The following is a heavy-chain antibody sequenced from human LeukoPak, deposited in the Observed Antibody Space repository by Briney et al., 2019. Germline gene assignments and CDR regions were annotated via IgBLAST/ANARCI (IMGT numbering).Heavy chain of an antibody. J-gene: IGHJ4*02. CDR1: GGSFSGYY. Sequence: SETLSLTCAVYGGSFSGYYWSWIRQPPGKGLEWIGEINHSGSTNYNPSPKSRVTISVDTSKNQFSLKLSSVTAADTAVYYCAGGVEPMNALDYWGQGTLVTVSS. CDR3: AGGVEPMNALDY. D-gene: IGHD1-1*01. V-gene: IGHV4-34*01. CDR2: INHSGST.